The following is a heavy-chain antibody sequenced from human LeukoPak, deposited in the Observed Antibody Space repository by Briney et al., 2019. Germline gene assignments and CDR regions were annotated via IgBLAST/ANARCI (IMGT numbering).Heavy chain of an antibody. CDR1: GFTFEDYA. CDR2: ISRDSDNT. CDR3: AKTSGKSYFYYGMDV. V-gene: IGHV3-9*01. Sequence: GRSLRLFCAASGFTFEDYAMHWVRQAPGKGLEWVSGISRDSDNTGYADSVKGRFTISRDNTESFLYLQLNSLGPEDTALYYCAKTSGKSYFYYGMDVWGHGTTVTVSS. J-gene: IGHJ6*02. D-gene: IGHD3-10*01.